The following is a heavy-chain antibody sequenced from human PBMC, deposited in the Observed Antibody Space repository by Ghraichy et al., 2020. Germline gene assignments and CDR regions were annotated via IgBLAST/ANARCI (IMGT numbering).Heavy chain of an antibody. CDR3: AQGLRELSY. J-gene: IGHJ4*02. CDR1: GFTFSSYA. Sequence: GESLNISCAASGFTFSSYAMSWVRQAPGKGLEWVSAISGSGGSTYYADSVKGRFTISRDNSKNTLSLQMNSLRAEDTAVYYCAQGLRELSYWGQGTLVTVSS. CDR2: ISGSGGST. D-gene: IGHD1-26*01. V-gene: IGHV3-23*01.